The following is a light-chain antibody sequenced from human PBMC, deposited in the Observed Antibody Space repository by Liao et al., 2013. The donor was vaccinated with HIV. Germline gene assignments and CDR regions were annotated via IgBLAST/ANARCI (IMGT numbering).Light chain of an antibody. CDR2: QDN. Sequence: SYELTQPPSVSVSPGQTVSITCSGDKLGDKYACWYQQKPGQSPVLVIYQDNKRPSGIPERFSGSNSGNTATLTISGTQAMDEADYYCQAWDSTIAYVFGTGTKVT. J-gene: IGLJ1*01. CDR3: QAWDSTIAYV. CDR1: KLGDKY. V-gene: IGLV3-1*01.